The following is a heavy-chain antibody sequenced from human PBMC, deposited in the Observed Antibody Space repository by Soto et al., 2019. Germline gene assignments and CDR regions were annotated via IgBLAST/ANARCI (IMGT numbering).Heavy chain of an antibody. V-gene: IGHV5-51*01. J-gene: IGHJ4*02. D-gene: IGHD2-2*01. Sequence: GESLKISCEGSGYSFTRYWIAWLRQMPGKGLEWMGIIYPGDSDTRYSPSFQGQVTISADKSISTAYLQWRSLKASDTAMYYCAVGGVVVPTAVYDYWGQGTLVTVSS. CDR1: GYSFTRYW. CDR2: IYPGDSDT. CDR3: AVGGVVVPTAVYDY.